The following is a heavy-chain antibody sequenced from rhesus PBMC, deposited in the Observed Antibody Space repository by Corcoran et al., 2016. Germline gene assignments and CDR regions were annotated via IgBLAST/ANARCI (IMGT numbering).Heavy chain of an antibody. V-gene: IGHV2-174*01. CDR1: GFSISTNGMG. J-gene: IGHJ4*01. CDR2: IYWDDDK. CDR3: ARRPHYGNFDY. D-gene: IGHD4-29*01. Sequence: QVTLKASGPALVKPTQTLTLTCTFSGFSISTNGMGVGWIRQPPGKALEWLALIYWDDDKYYSTSLKSRLTISKDTSKNQVVFTMTNMDPVDTATYFCARRPHYGNFDYWGQGVLVIVSS.